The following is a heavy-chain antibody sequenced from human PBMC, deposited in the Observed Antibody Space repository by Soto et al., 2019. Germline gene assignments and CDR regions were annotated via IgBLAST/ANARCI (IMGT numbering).Heavy chain of an antibody. D-gene: IGHD5-18*01. CDR1: GGSVTSDEDY. CDR2: ISNSGST. Sequence: SETLSLTCTVSGGSVTSDEDYWTWIRQSPGKGLEWIGYISNSGSTGYNPSLKTRLSMSVDRSKNQFTLRLTPVTAADTAVYFCATESGSTYGYFDHWGQGTQVTVSS. CDR3: ATESGSTYGYFDH. V-gene: IGHV4-30-4*01. J-gene: IGHJ4*02.